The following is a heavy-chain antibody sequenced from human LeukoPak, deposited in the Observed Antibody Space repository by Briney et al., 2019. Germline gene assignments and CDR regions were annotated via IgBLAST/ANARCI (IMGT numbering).Heavy chain of an antibody. V-gene: IGHV1-69*17. CDR2: IIPIFGMG. J-gene: IGHJ6*02. CDR1: GGTFTSYA. Sequence: ASGKVSCKASGGTFTSYAISWVRQAPGQGREGRGGIIPIFGMGNYAQKFQGRVTINADKSRRTAYMELSSLRSEDTAVYYCARETPCSGGSCYSSYYYGMDVWGQGTTVTVSS. D-gene: IGHD2-15*01. CDR3: ARETPCSGGSCYSSYYYGMDV.